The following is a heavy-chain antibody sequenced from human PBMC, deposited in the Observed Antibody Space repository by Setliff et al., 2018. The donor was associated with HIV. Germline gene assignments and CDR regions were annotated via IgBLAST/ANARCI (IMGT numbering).Heavy chain of an antibody. D-gene: IGHD2-15*01. Sequence: GASVKVSCKASGYTFNNYAISWVRQAPGQGLEYLGWISAYNGNTNYAQKVQGRITMTTDASTSTVDMELRSLTSDDTAVYYCARLASGGWPLEVFDIWGQGTMVTVSS. J-gene: IGHJ3*02. CDR3: ARLASGGWPLEVFDI. CDR2: ISAYNGNT. CDR1: GYTFNNYA. V-gene: IGHV1-18*01.